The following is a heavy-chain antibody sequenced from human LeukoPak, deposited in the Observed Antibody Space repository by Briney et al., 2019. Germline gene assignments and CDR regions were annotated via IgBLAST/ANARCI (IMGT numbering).Heavy chain of an antibody. J-gene: IGHJ4*02. V-gene: IGHV4-4*02. Sequence: AETQTLICGVSGGSIDITNYWSWVRQAPGKGLEWIGEISHDGTTNYNPSLRSRVAMSLDRANNQFSLSLTSVTAADTAVYYCTREDRPFCPFAYWGQGVLVTVSS. CDR1: GGSIDITNY. CDR3: TREDRPFCPFAY. CDR2: ISHDGTT. D-gene: IGHD3-22*01.